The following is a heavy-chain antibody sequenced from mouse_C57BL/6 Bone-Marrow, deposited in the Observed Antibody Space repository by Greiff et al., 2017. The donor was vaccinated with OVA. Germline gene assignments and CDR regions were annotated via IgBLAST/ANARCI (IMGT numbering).Heavy chain of an antibody. Sequence: EVKLEASGGGLVKPGGSLKLSCAASGFTFSSYTMSWVRQTPEQRLEWVATISGGGGNTYYPDSVTGRFPISRDNAKNTLYLQMSSLRSEDTALYYCARQKGFDYWGQGTTLTVSS. CDR3: ARQKGFDY. V-gene: IGHV5-9*01. CDR2: ISGGGGNT. CDR1: GFTFSSYT. J-gene: IGHJ2*01.